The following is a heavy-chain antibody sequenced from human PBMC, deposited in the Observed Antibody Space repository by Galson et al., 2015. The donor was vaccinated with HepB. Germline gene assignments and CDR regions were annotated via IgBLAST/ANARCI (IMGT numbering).Heavy chain of an antibody. CDR2: ISSSSSYI. Sequence: SLRLSCAASGFTFSSYSMNWVRQAPGKGLEWVPSISSSSSYIYYADSVKGRFTISRDNAKNSLYLQMNSLRAEDTAVYYCVASRLSGPGPWGISYWGQGTLVTVSS. CDR1: GFTFSSYS. J-gene: IGHJ4*02. CDR3: VASRLSGPGPWGISY. D-gene: IGHD3-3*02. V-gene: IGHV3-21*01.